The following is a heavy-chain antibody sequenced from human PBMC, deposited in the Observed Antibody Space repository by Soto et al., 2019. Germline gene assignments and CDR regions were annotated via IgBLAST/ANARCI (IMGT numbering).Heavy chain of an antibody. CDR3: ARRYTYYDSSGYFDY. CDR2: IYYSGST. V-gene: IGHV4-39*01. D-gene: IGHD3-22*01. CDR1: GGSISSSSYY. Sequence: SETLSLTCTVSGGSISSSSYYWGWIRQPPGKGLEWIGSIYYSGSTYYNPSLKSRVTISVDTSKNQFSLKLSSVTAADTAVYYCARRYTYYDSSGYFDYWGQGTLVTVSS. J-gene: IGHJ4*02.